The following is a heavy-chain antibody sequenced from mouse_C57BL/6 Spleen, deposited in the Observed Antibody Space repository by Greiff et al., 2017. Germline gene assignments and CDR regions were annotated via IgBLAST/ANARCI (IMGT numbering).Heavy chain of an antibody. J-gene: IGHJ2*01. V-gene: IGHV1-55*01. CDR2: IYPGSGST. CDR1: GYTFTSYW. D-gene: IGHD1-1*01. Sequence: QVQLQQPGAELVKPGASVKMSCKASGYTFTSYWITWVKQRPGQGLEWIGDIYPGSGSTNYNEKFKSKATLTVDTSASTADMQLSRLTSEDSAVYYCARENDTTVVAYYFDYWGQGTTLTVSS. CDR3: ARENDTTVVAYYFDY.